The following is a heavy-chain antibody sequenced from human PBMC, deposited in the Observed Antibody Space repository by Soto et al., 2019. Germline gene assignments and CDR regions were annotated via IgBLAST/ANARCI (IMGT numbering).Heavy chain of an antibody. CDR3: TTDFSGYDWSMYYYYYMDV. CDR2: IKSKTDGGTT. J-gene: IGHJ6*03. V-gene: IGHV3-15*01. CDR1: GFTFSNAW. D-gene: IGHD5-12*01. Sequence: GGSLRLSCAASGFTFSNAWMSWVRQAPGKGLEWVGRIKSKTDGGTTDYAAPVKGRFTISRDDSKNTLYLQMNSLKTEDTAVYYCTTDFSGYDWSMYYYYYMDVWGKGTTVTVSS.